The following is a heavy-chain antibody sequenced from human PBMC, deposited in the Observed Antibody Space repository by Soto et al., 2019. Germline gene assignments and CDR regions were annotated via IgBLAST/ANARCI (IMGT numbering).Heavy chain of an antibody. D-gene: IGHD2-2*01. Sequence: QVQLQESGPGLVKPSQTLSLTCTVSGDAIYIGGSYWTWIRQHPGKGLEWIGYIYHTGKTYYNPSLVSRVTMSVDTSKNQFSLKLASVTAADTAVYYCARDGSSNASWIDPWGQGTLVTVSS. V-gene: IGHV4-31*03. CDR3: ARDGSSNASWIDP. J-gene: IGHJ5*02. CDR2: IYHTGKT. CDR1: GDAIYIGGSY.